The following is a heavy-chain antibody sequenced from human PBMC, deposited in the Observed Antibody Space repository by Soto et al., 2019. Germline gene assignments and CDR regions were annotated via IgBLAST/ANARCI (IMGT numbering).Heavy chain of an antibody. CDR2: IFSTDEK. CDR3: ARHGRGVGARPLDH. CDR1: GFSLTNARLG. Sequence: QVTLKESGPVLVKPTETLTLTCTVSGFSLTNARLGVTWIRQPPGKALEWLAHIFSTDEKSYSTSLKSRLTTSKDTSKSQVVLTRTNMDPVDTATYYCARHGRGVGARPLDHWGQGTLVTVSS. J-gene: IGHJ4*02. V-gene: IGHV2-26*01. D-gene: IGHD1-26*01.